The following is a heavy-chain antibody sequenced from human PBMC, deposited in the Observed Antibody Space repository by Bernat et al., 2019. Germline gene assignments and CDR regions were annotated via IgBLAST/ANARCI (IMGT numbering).Heavy chain of an antibody. CDR1: GFTFSSYA. CDR2: ISWDGGST. V-gene: IGHV3-43*01. Sequence: VQLVESGGGVVQPGRSLRLSCAASGFTFSSYAMHWVRQAPGKGLEWVSLISWDGGSTYYADSVKGRFTISRDNSKNSLYLQMNSLRTEDTALYYCAKDIYGGNSGLDYWGQGTLVTVSS. J-gene: IGHJ4*02. D-gene: IGHD4-23*01. CDR3: AKDIYGGNSGLDY.